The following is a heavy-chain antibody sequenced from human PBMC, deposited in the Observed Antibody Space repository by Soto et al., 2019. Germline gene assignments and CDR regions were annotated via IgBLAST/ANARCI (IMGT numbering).Heavy chain of an antibody. J-gene: IGHJ6*02. V-gene: IGHV1-3*01. CDR3: ARDGALGENYYYYGMDV. Sequence: SVKLSCKASGDTFTINAIHWVRQAPGQSLEWMGWINGGNGNTKYSQKFQGRVTLTRDTPASAAYMDLTALRSEDTAVYYCARDGALGENYYYYGMDVWGQGTTVTVS. CDR2: INGGNGNT. CDR1: GDTFTINA. D-gene: IGHD3-16*01.